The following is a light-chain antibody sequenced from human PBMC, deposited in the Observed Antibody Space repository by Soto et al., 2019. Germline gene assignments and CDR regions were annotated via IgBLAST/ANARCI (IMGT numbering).Light chain of an antibody. Sequence: QSVLTQPASVSGSPGQSITISCTGTNNDVGGYKLVSWYQQHPGKVPKVVIYEGSERPSGVSNRLSGSKSGNTASLTISGLQPEDEGDYYCCSYTSSTVIFGGGTKLTVL. CDR2: EGS. V-gene: IGLV2-23*01. CDR1: NNDVGGYKL. CDR3: CSYTSSTVI. J-gene: IGLJ2*01.